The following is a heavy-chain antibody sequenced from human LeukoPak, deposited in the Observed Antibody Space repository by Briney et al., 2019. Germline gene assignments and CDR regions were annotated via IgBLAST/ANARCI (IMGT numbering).Heavy chain of an antibody. Sequence: SETLSLTCTVSGGSISSYYWSWIRQPPGKGLEWVGYIYYSGSTNYNPSLKSRVTISVDTSKNQFSLKLSSVTAADTAVYYCARKAVVYDNWFDPWGQGTLVTVSS. V-gene: IGHV4-59*01. D-gene: IGHD2-8*02. CDR1: GGSISSYY. CDR3: ARKAVVYDNWFDP. J-gene: IGHJ5*02. CDR2: IYYSGST.